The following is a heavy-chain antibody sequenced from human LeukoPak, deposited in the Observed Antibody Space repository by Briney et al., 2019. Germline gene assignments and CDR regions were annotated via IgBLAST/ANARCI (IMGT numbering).Heavy chain of an antibody. V-gene: IGHV4-4*07. CDR1: GGSISSYY. CDR2: IYTSGST. J-gene: IGHJ4*02. CDR3: ARDLYYYDSSGYYLFDY. D-gene: IGHD3-22*01. Sequence: SETLSLTCTVSGGSISSYYWSWIRQPAGKGLEWIGRIYTSGSTNYNPSLKSRVTMSVDTSKNQFSLKLSSVTAADTAVYYCARDLYYYDSSGYYLFDYWGQGTLVTVSS.